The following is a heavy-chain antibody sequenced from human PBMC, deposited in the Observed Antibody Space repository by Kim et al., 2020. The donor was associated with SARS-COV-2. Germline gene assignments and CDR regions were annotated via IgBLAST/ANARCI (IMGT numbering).Heavy chain of an antibody. CDR3: ARQVGYCSSTSCLYNWFDP. D-gene: IGHD2-2*03. CDR1: GGSISSSSYY. J-gene: IGHJ5*02. V-gene: IGHV4-39*01. CDR2: IYYSGST. Sequence: SETLSLTCTVSGGSISSSSYYWGWIRQPPGKGLEWIGSIYYSGSTYYNPSLKSRVTISVDTSKNQFSLKLSSVTAADTAVYYCARQVGYCSSTSCLYNWFDPWGQGTLVTVSS.